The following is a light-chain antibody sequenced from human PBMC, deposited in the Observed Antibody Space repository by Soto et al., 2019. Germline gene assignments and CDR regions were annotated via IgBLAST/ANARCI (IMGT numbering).Light chain of an antibody. CDR2: EVT. CDR3: CSHVNDFTHWI. J-gene: IGLJ3*02. V-gene: IGLV2-14*01. CDR1: SSDVGGYNY. Sequence: QSVLTQPASVSGSPGQSITISCTGTSSDVGGYNYVSWYQHHPGKAPKLVIYEVTNRPSGVSNRFSGSKSGNTASLTISGLQADDEANYYCCSHVNDFTHWIFGGGTKLTVL.